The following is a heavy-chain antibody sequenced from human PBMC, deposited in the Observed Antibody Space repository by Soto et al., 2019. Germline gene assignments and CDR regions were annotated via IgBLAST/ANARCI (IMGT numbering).Heavy chain of an antibody. CDR2: ISGSSGST. CDR3: AKDLYSSSWAKKYYFEY. D-gene: IGHD2-2*01. CDR1: GFTFDSYA. V-gene: IGHV3-23*01. J-gene: IGHJ4*02. Sequence: GGSLRLSCAASGFTFDSYAMSWVRQAPGKGLEWVSVISGSSGSTDYADSVKGRFIISRDNSKNILYLQMNSLRAEDTAVYYCAKDLYSSSWAKKYYFEYWGQGTQVTV.